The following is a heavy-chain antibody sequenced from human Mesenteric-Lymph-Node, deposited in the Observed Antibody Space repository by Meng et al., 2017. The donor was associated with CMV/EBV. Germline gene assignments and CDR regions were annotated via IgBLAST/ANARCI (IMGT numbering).Heavy chain of an antibody. D-gene: IGHD6-13*01. J-gene: IGHJ6*02. CDR2: IYYSGST. V-gene: IGHV4-59*02. CDR1: GGSVSGYY. CDR3: ASGSWTYYYGMDV. Sequence: SETLSLTCTVSGGSVSGYYWSWIRQPPGKGLEWIGYIYYSGSTNYNPSLKSRVTISVDTSKNQFSLKLSSVTAADTAVYYCASGSWTYYYGMDVWGQGITVTVSS.